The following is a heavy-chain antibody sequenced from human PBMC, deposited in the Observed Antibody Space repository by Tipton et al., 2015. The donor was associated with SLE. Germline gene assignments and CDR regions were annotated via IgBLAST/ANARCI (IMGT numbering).Heavy chain of an antibody. CDR3: ASSASCSSTSCYRWDYYGMDV. V-gene: IGHV1-2*06. J-gene: IGHJ6*02. D-gene: IGHD2-2*01. CDR2: INPNSGGT. Sequence: QLVQSGAEVKKPGASVKVSCKASGYTFTGYYMHWVRQAPGQGLEWMGRINPNSGGTNYAQKFQGRVTMTRDTSISTAYMELSRLRSDDTAVYYCASSASCSSTSCYRWDYYGMDVWGQGTTVTVSS. CDR1: GYTFTGYY.